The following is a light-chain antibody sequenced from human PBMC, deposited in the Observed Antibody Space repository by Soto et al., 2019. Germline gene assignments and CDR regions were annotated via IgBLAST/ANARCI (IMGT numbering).Light chain of an antibody. J-gene: IGLJ2*01. CDR1: SSDVGSYNR. CDR3: SSYTSSSTLV. CDR2: EVS. Sequence: QSALTRSPSVSGSPGQSVTISCTGTSSDVGSYNRVSWYQQPPGTAPKLMIYEVSNRPSGVPDRFSGSKSGNTASLTISGLKAEDEADYYCSSYTSSSTLVFGGGTKLTVL. V-gene: IGLV2-18*02.